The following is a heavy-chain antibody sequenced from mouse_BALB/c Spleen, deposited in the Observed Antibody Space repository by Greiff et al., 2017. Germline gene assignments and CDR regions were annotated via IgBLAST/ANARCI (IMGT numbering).Heavy chain of an antibody. D-gene: IGHD2-10*02. Sequence: QVQLKQPGAELVKPGASVKLSCKASGYTFTSYWMHWVKQRPGQGLEWIGEINPSNGRTNYNEKFKSKATLTVDKSSSTAYMQLSSLTSEDSAVYYCARRGYGNFDYWGQGTTLTVSS. CDR1: GYTFTSYW. J-gene: IGHJ2*01. V-gene: IGHV1S81*02. CDR3: ARRGYGNFDY. CDR2: INPSNGRT.